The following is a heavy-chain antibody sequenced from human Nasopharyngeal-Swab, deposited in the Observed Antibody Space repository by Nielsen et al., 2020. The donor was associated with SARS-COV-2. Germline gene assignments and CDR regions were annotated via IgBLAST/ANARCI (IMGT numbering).Heavy chain of an antibody. CDR1: GFNFPTYG. Sequence: GESLKISCVASGFNFPTYGMHWVRQAPGKGLEWVAVVAYDGSNTYYAEAVEGRFPISRDNSNKRLYLELNSLIVEDSAVYFCARDARSGSGWHLEWVFEPWGQGTPVTVSS. CDR2: VAYDGSNT. D-gene: IGHD6-25*01. CDR3: ARDARSGSGWHLEWVFEP. V-gene: IGHV3-30*03. J-gene: IGHJ5*02.